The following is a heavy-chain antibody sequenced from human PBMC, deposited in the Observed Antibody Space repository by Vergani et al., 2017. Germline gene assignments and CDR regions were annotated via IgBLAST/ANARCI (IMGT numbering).Heavy chain of an antibody. Sequence: EVQLVESGGGLVKPGGSLRLSCAASGFTFSSYSMNWVRQAPGKGLEWVSSISSSSSYIYYADSVKGRFTISRDNAKNSLYLQMNSLRAEDTAVYYCAKQGPLTTSDYWGQGTLVTVSS. J-gene: IGHJ4*02. CDR2: ISSSSSYI. D-gene: IGHD4-17*01. V-gene: IGHV3-21*01. CDR1: GFTFSSYS. CDR3: AKQGPLTTSDY.